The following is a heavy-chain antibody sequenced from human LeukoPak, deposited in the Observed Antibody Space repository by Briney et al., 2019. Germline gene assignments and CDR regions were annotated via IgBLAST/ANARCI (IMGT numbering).Heavy chain of an antibody. CDR3: ARARGGGGSYGHFYY. CDR1: GASISNYY. J-gene: IGHJ4*02. D-gene: IGHD2-21*02. CDR2: IYSSGNT. V-gene: IGHV4-4*07. Sequence: SETLSLTCTVSGASISNYYWTWIRQPAGEGLEWIGRIYSSGNTNYNPSLKSRVTMSLDTSKNQFSLRLSSVTAADTAVYYCARARGGGGSYGHFYYWGQGTLVTVSS.